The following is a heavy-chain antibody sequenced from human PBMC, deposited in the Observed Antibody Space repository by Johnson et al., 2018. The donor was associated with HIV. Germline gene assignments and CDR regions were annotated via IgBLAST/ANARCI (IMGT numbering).Heavy chain of an antibody. CDR3: ARDGYYYDGSGYHAFHI. V-gene: IGHV3-7*01. Sequence: EVQLVESGGGLVQPGGSLRLSCAASGFTFSSYCMTWVRQAPGKGLEWVAIIYQDGSEKYYLDSVKGRFTISRDNAKDSLYLQMNSLRAEDTAVYYCARDGYYYDGSGYHAFHIWGQGTMVTVSS. CDR2: IYQDGSEK. CDR1: GFTFSSYC. J-gene: IGHJ3*02. D-gene: IGHD3-22*01.